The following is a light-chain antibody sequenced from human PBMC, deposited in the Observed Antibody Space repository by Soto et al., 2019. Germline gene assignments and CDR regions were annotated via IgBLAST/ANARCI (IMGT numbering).Light chain of an antibody. CDR1: QSVLYSSNNKNY. V-gene: IGKV4-1*01. J-gene: IGKJ1*01. CDR2: WAS. Sequence: DIVMTQSPDSLAVSLGERATINCKSSQSVLYSSNNKNYLAWYQQKPGQPPKLLISWASTRESGVPDRFSGSGSGTDFTLTISSLQAEDVAVYYCQQYYRTPRTFGQGTKVDIK. CDR3: QQYYRTPRT.